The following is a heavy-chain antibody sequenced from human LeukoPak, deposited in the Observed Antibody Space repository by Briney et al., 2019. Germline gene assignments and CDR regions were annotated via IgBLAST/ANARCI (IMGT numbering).Heavy chain of an antibody. D-gene: IGHD2-2*01. Sequence: PGGSLRLSCAASGFAFSNYAMSWVRQAPGKGLEWVSSLSGGGDSRYYADSVMGRFTISRDNSKNTLYLQMNSLRAEDTAVYYCARVCSSTSCYGYWGQGTLVTVSS. CDR1: GFAFSNYA. J-gene: IGHJ4*02. CDR3: ARVCSSTSCYGY. CDR2: LSGGGDSR. V-gene: IGHV3-23*01.